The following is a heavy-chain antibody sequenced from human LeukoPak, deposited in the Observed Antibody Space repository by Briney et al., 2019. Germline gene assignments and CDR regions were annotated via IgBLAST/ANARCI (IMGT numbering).Heavy chain of an antibody. D-gene: IGHD1-20*01. CDR1: GYTFTSYG. V-gene: IGHV1-18*01. J-gene: IGHJ4*02. CDR3: AKDRSNWNDWGGFDY. CDR2: VSAYNGNT. Sequence: ASVKVSCKASGYTFTSYGISWVRQAPGQGLEWMGWVSAYNGNTNYAQKLQGRVTMTTDTSTSTAYMELRSLRSDDTAVYYCAKDRSNWNDWGGFDYWGQGTLVTVSS.